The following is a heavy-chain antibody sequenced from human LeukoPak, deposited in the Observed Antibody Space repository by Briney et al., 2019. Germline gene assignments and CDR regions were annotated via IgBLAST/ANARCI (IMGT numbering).Heavy chain of an antibody. CDR1: GFTFSSYG. J-gene: IGHJ4*02. D-gene: IGHD6-13*01. V-gene: IGHV3-21*01. CDR3: ARGRGVAAGTRSYFDY. CDR2: ISSSSSYI. Sequence: GGSLRLSCVASGFTFSSYGMHWVRQAPGKGLEWVSSISSSSSYIYYADSVKGRFTISRDNAKNSLYLQMNSLRAEDTAVYYCARGRGVAAGTRSYFDYWGQGTLVTVSS.